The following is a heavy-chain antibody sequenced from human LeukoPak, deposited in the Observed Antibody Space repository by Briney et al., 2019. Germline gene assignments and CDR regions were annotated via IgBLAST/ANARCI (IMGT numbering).Heavy chain of an antibody. V-gene: IGHV3-53*01. D-gene: IGHD6-13*01. CDR3: AKDSHVGSNWYRGDY. Sequence: GGSLRLSCAASGFTVSSNYMSWVRQAPGKGLEWVSVIYSGGSTYYADSVKGRFTISRDNPKNTLYLQMNSLRAEDTAVYYCAKDSHVGSNWYRGDYWGQGTLVTVSS. CDR2: IYSGGST. CDR1: GFTVSSNY. J-gene: IGHJ4*02.